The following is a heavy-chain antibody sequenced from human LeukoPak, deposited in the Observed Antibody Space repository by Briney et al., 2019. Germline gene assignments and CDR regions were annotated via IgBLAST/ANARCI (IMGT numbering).Heavy chain of an antibody. CDR3: ARVRAARLFYYYYYMDV. CDR2: IYYSGST. J-gene: IGHJ6*03. Sequence: SETLSLTCTVSGGSISSGGYYRSWIRQHPGKGLEWIGYIYYSGSTYYNPSLKSRVTISVDTSKNQFSLKLSSVTAADTAVYYCARVRAARLFYYYYYMDVWGKGTTVTVSS. V-gene: IGHV4-31*03. CDR1: GGSISSGGYY. D-gene: IGHD6-6*01.